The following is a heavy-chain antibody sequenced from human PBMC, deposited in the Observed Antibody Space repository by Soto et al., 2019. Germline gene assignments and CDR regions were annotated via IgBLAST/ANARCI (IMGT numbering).Heavy chain of an antibody. CDR2: ISYDGSNK. D-gene: IGHD5-18*01. Sequence: PGGSLRLSCAASGFTFSSYGMHWVRQAPGKGLEWVAVISYDGSNKYYADSVKGRFTISRDNSKNTLYLQMNSLRAEDTAVYYCAKDSARGYRYGYWVDYWGQGTLVTVSS. CDR1: GFTFSSYG. J-gene: IGHJ4*02. V-gene: IGHV3-30*18. CDR3: AKDSARGYRYGYWVDY.